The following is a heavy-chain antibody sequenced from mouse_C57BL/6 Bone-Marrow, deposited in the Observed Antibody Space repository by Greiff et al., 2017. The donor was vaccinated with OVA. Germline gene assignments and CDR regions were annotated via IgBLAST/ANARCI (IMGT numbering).Heavy chain of an antibody. CDR2: INPNNGGT. J-gene: IGHJ1*03. V-gene: IGHV1-22*01. CDR1: GYTFTDYN. Sequence: VQLQQSGPELVKPGASVKMSCKASGYTFTDYNMHWVKQSHGKSLEWIGYINPNNGGTSYNQKFKGKATLTVNKSSSTAYMDLRSLTSEESAVYYCSREWYFDVWGTGTTVTVSS. CDR3: SREWYFDV.